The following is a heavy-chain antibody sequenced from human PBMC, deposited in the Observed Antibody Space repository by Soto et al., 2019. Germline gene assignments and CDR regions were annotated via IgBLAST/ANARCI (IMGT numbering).Heavy chain of an antibody. CDR2: IYDTGTT. J-gene: IGHJ2*01. D-gene: IGHD6-19*01. CDR3: ARRLHVAGHWYFDL. V-gene: IGHV4-39*01. Sequence: QLQVQESGPGLVKPSETLSLTCTVSGGAISSSFYYWAWIRQPPGKGLEWIGIIYDTGTTYYNPSRESRVTISVDTSKNQCSLRLTSVTAADTAVYYCARRLHVAGHWYFDLWGRGTLVTVSS. CDR1: GGAISSSFYY.